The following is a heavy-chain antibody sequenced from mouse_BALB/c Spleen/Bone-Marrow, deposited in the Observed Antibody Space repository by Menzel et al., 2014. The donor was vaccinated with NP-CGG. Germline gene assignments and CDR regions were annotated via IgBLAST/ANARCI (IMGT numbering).Heavy chain of an antibody. CDR1: GYTFTSYW. CDR2: INPSTGYT. Sequence: LVESGAELAKPGASVKMSCKASGYTFTSYWMHWVKQRPGQGLGWIGYINPSTGYTGYNQKFKDKATLTADKSSSTAYMQLSSLTSEDSAVYYCARQITTVDYAMDYWGQGTSVTVSS. CDR3: ARQITTVDYAMDY. D-gene: IGHD1-1*01. J-gene: IGHJ4*01. V-gene: IGHV1-7*01.